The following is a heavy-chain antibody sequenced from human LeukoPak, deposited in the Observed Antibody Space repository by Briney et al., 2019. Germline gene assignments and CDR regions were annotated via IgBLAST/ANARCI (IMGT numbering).Heavy chain of an antibody. CDR2: ISYDGSNK. Sequence: GRSLRLSCAASGFTFSSYGMHWVRQAPGKGLEWVAVISYDGSNKYYADSVKGRFTISRDNSENTLYLQMSSLRAEDTAVYYCAKDRSTVTEVNYFDYWGQGTLVTVSS. CDR1: GFTFSSYG. J-gene: IGHJ4*02. D-gene: IGHD4-17*01. CDR3: AKDRSTVTEVNYFDY. V-gene: IGHV3-30*18.